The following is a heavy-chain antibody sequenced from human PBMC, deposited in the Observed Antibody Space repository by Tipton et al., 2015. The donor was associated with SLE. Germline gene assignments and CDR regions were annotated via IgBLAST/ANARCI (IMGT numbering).Heavy chain of an antibody. J-gene: IGHJ4*02. Sequence: QVQLVQSGGGVVQPGGSLRLSCAASGFTFRTFGIHWVRQAPGKGLEWVAFIRYDGNVQFYSDSVKGRFTISRDNSRSTLYLQMNSLRPDDTAMYYCATLEARGHWGQGTLFTVPS. CDR1: GFTFRTFG. CDR2: IRYDGNVQ. CDR3: ATLEARGH. V-gene: IGHV3-30*02.